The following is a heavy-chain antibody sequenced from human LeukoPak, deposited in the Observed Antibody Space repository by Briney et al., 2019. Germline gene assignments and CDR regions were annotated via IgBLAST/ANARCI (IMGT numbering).Heavy chain of an antibody. D-gene: IGHD4-11*01. CDR3: ANEYSKGDV. V-gene: IGHV3-23*01. CDR1: GFTFSNYV. CDR2: ISGSGTST. J-gene: IGHJ3*01. Sequence: GGSLRLSCVASGFTFSNYVMNWVRQAPGKGLECVSSISGSGTSTYYADSVKGRFTSSRDNSKNTLYLQMNSLRAEDTAIYYCANEYSKGDVWGQGTTVTVSS.